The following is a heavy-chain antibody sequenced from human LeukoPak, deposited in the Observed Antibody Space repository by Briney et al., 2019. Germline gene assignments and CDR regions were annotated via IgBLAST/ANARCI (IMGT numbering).Heavy chain of an antibody. CDR3: AKSKWERLVFTHSDY. V-gene: IGHV3-30*18. CDR2: ISVDGTYK. J-gene: IGHJ4*02. D-gene: IGHD1-26*01. CDR1: GFTVSGNY. Sequence: GGSLRLSCAVSGFTVSGNYMSWIRQAPGRGLEWVAIISVDGTYKYYTDSVKGRFTISRDNSKNTLSLEMSSLRVEDTAVYYCAKSKWERLVFTHSDYWGQGTRVSVSS.